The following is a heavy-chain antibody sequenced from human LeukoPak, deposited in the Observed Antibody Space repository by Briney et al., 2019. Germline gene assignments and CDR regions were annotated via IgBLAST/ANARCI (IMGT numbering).Heavy chain of an antibody. CDR3: ARAAYDSSGYTANHDF. CDR2: ISGSGGST. V-gene: IGHV3-23*01. D-gene: IGHD3-22*01. CDR1: GFTFGSYA. J-gene: IGHJ4*02. Sequence: GGSLRLSCAASGFTFGSYAMSWVRQAPGKGREWVSAISGSGGSTYYADSVKGRFTISRDNSKNTLYLQMNSLRAEDTAVYYCARAAYDSSGYTANHDFWGQGTLVTVSS.